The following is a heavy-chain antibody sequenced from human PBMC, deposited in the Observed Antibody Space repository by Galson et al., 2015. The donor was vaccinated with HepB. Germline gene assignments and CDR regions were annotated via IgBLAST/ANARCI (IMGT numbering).Heavy chain of an antibody. CDR2: ISGSGGST. CDR1: GFTFSSYV. D-gene: IGHD3-22*01. J-gene: IGHJ4*02. CDR3: AKQVNYYDSSGFFDH. Sequence: SLRLSCAASGFTFSSYVMSWVRQAPGKGLEWVSGISGSGGSTYYADSVKGRFTISRDNSKNTLYLQMNSLRAEDTAVYYCAKQVNYYDSSGFFDHWGQGTLVTVSS. V-gene: IGHV3-23*01.